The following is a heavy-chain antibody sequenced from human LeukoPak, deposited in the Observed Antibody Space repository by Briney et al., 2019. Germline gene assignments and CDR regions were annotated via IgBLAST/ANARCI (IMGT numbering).Heavy chain of an antibody. V-gene: IGHV3-15*01. CDR3: TLIQGWGWGSYYRDF. CDR1: GFSISNDW. Sequence: PGGSLGLPCAASGFSISNDWMSWVRQAPGKGLEWVARVKSRSAGETTDYAAPVKGRFTISRDDSKNTLYLQMNSLKTEDTAVYYCTLIQGWGWGSYYRDFWGQGTLVTVSS. CDR2: VKSRSAGETT. D-gene: IGHD3-10*01. J-gene: IGHJ4*02.